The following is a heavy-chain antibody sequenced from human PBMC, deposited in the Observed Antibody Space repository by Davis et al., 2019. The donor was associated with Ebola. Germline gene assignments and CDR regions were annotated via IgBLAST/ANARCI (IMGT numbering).Heavy chain of an antibody. J-gene: IGHJ4*02. Sequence: GESLKISCAASGFTFSTFSMNWVRQAPGKGLEWVSYISSSSSTIYYADSVKGRFTISRDNAKNSLYLQMNSLRDEDTAVYYCARQETGYVSGRWLDYWGQGTLVTVSS. D-gene: IGHD3-10*01. CDR2: ISSSSSTI. V-gene: IGHV3-48*02. CDR1: GFTFSTFS. CDR3: ARQETGYVSGRWLDY.